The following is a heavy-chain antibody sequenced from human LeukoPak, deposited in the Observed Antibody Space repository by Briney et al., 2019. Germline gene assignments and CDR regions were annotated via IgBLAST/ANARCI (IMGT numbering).Heavy chain of an antibody. J-gene: IGHJ6*03. V-gene: IGHV1-69*06. D-gene: IGHD3-16*02. Sequence: EASVKVSCKASGGTFSSYAISWVRQAPGQGLEWMGGIIPIFGTANYAQKFQGRVTITADKSTSTAYMELSSLRSEDTAVYYCARLRIRLGELSLPDYYYYMDVWGKGTTVTISS. CDR2: IIPIFGTA. CDR3: ARLRIRLGELSLPDYYYYMDV. CDR1: GGTFSSYA.